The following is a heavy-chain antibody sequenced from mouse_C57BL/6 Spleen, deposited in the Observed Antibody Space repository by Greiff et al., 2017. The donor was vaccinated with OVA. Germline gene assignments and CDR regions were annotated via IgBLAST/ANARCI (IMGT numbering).Heavy chain of an antibody. D-gene: IGHD3-1*01. J-gene: IGHJ1*03. CDR3: ARSGLLSHWDFDV. Sequence: EVQLQQSGPELVKPGASVKISCKASGYSFTDYYMNWVKQSHGKSLEWIGVINPNYGTTSYNQKFKGKATLTVDQSSSTAYMQLNSLTSEDSAVYYCARSGLLSHWDFDVWGTGTTVTVSS. V-gene: IGHV1-39*01. CDR1: GYSFTDYY. CDR2: INPNYGTT.